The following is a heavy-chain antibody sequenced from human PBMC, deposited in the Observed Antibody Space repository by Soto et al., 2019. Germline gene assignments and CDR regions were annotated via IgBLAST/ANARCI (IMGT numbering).Heavy chain of an antibody. CDR3: ARDQYGGSGTTPDY. CDR1: GFTFSSYG. CDR2: IWYDGSNK. J-gene: IGHJ4*02. Sequence: QVQLVESGGGVVQPGRSLRLSCAASGFTFSSYGMHWVRQAPGKGLEWVAVIWYDGSNKYYADSVKGRFTISRDNSKNTLYLQMNSLRAEDTAVYYCARDQYGGSGTTPDYWGQGTLVTVSS. V-gene: IGHV3-33*01. D-gene: IGHD4-17*01.